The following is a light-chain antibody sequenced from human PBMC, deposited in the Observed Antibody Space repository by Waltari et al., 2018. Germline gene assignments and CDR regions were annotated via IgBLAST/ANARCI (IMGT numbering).Light chain of an antibody. CDR3: QHGYGTPYS. V-gene: IGKV1-39*01. J-gene: IGKJ2*03. CDR2: RAS. CDR1: ENANNY. Sequence: DIRMTQSPSSLSASVGDRVTITCRASENANNYLNWYQQKPGQAPKLLIYRASTLQSGVPSRFSGSGSGTDYTFTISSLQSEDVATYYCQHGYGTPYSFGQGTKVEIK.